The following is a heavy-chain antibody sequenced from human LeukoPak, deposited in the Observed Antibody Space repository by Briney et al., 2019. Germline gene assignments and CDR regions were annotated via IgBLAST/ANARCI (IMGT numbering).Heavy chain of an antibody. J-gene: IGHJ4*02. V-gene: IGHV4-34*01. CDR2: INHSGST. D-gene: IGHD3-10*01. Sequence: SETLSLTCAVYGGSFSGYYWSWIRQPPGKGLEWIGEINHSGSTNYNPSLKSRVTISVDTSKNQFPLKLSSVTAADTAVYYCARVRHGSTMGYFDYWGQGTLVTVSS. CDR3: ARVRHGSTMGYFDY. CDR1: GGSFSGYY.